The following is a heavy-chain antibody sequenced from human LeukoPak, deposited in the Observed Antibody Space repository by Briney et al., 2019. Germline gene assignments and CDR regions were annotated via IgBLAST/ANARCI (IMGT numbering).Heavy chain of an antibody. J-gene: IGHJ3*02. CDR1: GFTFSSYA. CDR2: ISSTSSYI. D-gene: IGHD5-18*01. CDR3: ARVGSWIQLWSRRAFDI. Sequence: GGSLRLSCAASGFTFSSYAMNWVRQAPGKGLEWVSSISSTSSYIYYADSVKGRFTISRDNAKNSLYLQMNSLRAEDTAVYYCARVGSWIQLWSRRAFDIWGQGTMVTGPS. V-gene: IGHV3-21*01.